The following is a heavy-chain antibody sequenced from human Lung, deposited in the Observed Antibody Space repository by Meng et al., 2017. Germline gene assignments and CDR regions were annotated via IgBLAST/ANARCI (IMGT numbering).Heavy chain of an antibody. V-gene: IGHV3-15*01. CDR1: GFSFTDAG. J-gene: IGHJ4*02. Sequence: VRLVGVGGGLVKPGGSLRLSCVASGFSFTDAGMSWVRQAPGKGLEWVGRIKSNSDGGTTDYAAPVKGRFTISRDDSKNTLYLQMNSLITEDTAVYFCATGAAAADHWGQGTLVTVSS. CDR2: IKSNSDGGTT. D-gene: IGHD6-13*01. CDR3: ATGAAAADH.